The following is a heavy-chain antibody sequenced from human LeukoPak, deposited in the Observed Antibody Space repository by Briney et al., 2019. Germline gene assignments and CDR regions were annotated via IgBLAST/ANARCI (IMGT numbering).Heavy chain of an antibody. CDR3: AKSIEWFGELLAYGDY. CDR2: ISTSSSTV. CDR1: GFTFSSYG. D-gene: IGHD3-10*01. V-gene: IGHV3-48*01. J-gene: IGHJ4*02. Sequence: PGGSLRLSCAASGFTFSSYGMNWVRQAPGKGLEWISSISTSSSTVYYADSVKGRFTISRDNAKNSLYLQMNSLRAEDTAVYYCAKSIEWFGELLAYGDYWGQGTLVTVSS.